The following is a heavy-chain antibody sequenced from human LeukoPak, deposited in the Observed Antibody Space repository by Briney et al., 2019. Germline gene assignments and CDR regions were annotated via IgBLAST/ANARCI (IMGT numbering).Heavy chain of an antibody. V-gene: IGHV3-33*01. J-gene: IGHJ4*02. CDR3: ARDGTDYYDSSRYYSYFDY. Sequence: GGSLRLSCAASGFTFSSYGMHWVRQAPGKGLEWVAVIWYDGSNRYYADSVKGRFTISRDNSKNTLYLQMNSLRAEDTAVYYCARDGTDYYDSSRYYSYFDYWGQGTLVTVSS. CDR2: IWYDGSNR. D-gene: IGHD3-22*01. CDR1: GFTFSSYG.